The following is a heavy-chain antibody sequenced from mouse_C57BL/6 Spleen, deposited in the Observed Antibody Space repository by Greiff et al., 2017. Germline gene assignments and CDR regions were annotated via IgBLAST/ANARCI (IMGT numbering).Heavy chain of an antibody. Sequence: QVQLQQPGTELVKPGASVKLSCKASGYTFTSYWMHWVKQRPGQGLEWIGNINPSNGGTNYNEKFKSKATLTVDKSSSTAYMQLSTLTSEDSAVYFCARSAYELERNYYAMDRWAQGASVSVS. CDR3: ARSAYELERNYYAMDR. CDR2: INPSNGGT. J-gene: IGHJ4*01. CDR1: GYTFTSYW. D-gene: IGHD4-1*01. V-gene: IGHV1-53*01.